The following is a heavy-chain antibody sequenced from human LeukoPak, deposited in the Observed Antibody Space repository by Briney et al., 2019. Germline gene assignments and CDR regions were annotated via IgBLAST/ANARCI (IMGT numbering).Heavy chain of an antibody. CDR1: GFTFNKYW. D-gene: IGHD6-19*01. CDR2: IKQDGSDK. Sequence: PGRSLRLSCAASGFTFNKYWMNWVRQAPGKGLEWVANIKQDGSDKYYVDSVKGRFTISRDNAKNSLFLQMDSLRAEDTAVYYCARDEWAGTVAYWGQGTLVTVSS. CDR3: ARDEWAGTVAY. J-gene: IGHJ4*02. V-gene: IGHV3-7*01.